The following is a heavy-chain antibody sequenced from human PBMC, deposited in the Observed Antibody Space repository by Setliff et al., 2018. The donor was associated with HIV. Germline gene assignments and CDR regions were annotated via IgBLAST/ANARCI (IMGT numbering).Heavy chain of an antibody. V-gene: IGHV3-7*03. CDR3: AKVRGDTRSSPYVDF. CDR2: IKQDGSEK. CDR1: GFSIATNW. Sequence: PGGSLRLSCVVSGFSIATNWMTWVRQAPGKGLEWVANIKQDGSEKYYMDSVKGRFTISRDNSKNTLFLQVNSLRAGDTALYYCAKVRGDTRSSPYVDFWGQGTPVTVSS. D-gene: IGHD6-6*01. J-gene: IGHJ4*02.